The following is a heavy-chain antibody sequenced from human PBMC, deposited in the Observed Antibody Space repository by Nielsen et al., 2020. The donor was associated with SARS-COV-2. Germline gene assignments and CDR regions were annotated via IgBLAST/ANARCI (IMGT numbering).Heavy chain of an antibody. CDR3: AKVYGDYVGFFDV. J-gene: IGHJ2*01. D-gene: IGHD4-17*01. V-gene: IGHV3-9*01. Sequence: SLKISCVGSGFTFDDYAMHWVRQAQGKGLEWVSGISWNSVSIDYADSVKGRFTISRDNAKSSLYLQMNSLRAEDTAFYYCAKVYGDYVGFFDVWGRGTLVTVSS. CDR2: ISWNSVSI. CDR1: GFTFDDYA.